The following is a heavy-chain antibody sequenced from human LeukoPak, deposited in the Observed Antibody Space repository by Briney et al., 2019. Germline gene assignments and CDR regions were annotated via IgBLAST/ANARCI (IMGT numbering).Heavy chain of an antibody. CDR2: MYHSGST. Sequence: SETLSLTCVVSGYSITSGYYWGWLRQPPGKGLEWIASMYHSGSTYYKPSLKSRVTISVDTSKNQFSLKVNSVTAADTAVYYCARMCGGDCRGGFDYWGQGTLVTVSS. CDR1: GYSITSGYY. J-gene: IGHJ4*02. D-gene: IGHD2-21*01. V-gene: IGHV4-38-2*01. CDR3: ARMCGGDCRGGFDY.